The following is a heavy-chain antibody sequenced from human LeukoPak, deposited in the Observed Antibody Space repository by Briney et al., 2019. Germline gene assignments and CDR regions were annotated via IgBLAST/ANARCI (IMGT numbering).Heavy chain of an antibody. V-gene: IGHV3-21*01. CDR2: ISSSSSYI. J-gene: IGHJ4*02. D-gene: IGHD5-12*01. Sequence: TTGGSLRLSCAASGFTFSSYSMNWVRQDPGKGLEWVSSISSSSSYIYYADSVKGRFTISRDNAKNSLYLQMNSLRAEDTAVYYSARDKNSGYGPYFAYWGQGTLVTVSS. CDR1: GFTFSSYS. CDR3: ARDKNSGYGPYFAY.